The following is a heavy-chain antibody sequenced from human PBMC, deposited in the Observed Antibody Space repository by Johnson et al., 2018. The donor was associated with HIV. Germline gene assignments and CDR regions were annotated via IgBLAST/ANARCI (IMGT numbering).Heavy chain of an antibody. CDR3: ARVGADAFDI. D-gene: IGHD1-26*01. CDR2: INWDGGST. V-gene: IGHV3-NL1*01. J-gene: IGHJ3*02. CDR1: GFTFSTYD. Sequence: QVQLVESGGGVVQPWGSLRLSCAASGFTFSTYDMHWVRQTTGKGLEWVSGINWDGGSTGYADSVKGRFTISRDNSKNTLYLEMNSLRAEDTAVYYCARVGADAFDIWGQGTMVTVSS.